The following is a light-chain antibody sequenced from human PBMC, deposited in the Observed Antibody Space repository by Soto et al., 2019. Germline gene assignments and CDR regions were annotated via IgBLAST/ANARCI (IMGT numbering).Light chain of an antibody. J-gene: IGLJ2*01. CDR3: SAWDDSLSAVV. Sequence: QLVLTQPPSASGTPGQRVTISCSGSTSNIGSNTVIWYQQLPGTAPKLLIYSTNQRPSGVPDRFSGSKSGTSASLAITDLQSEDETDYYCSAWDDSLSAVVFGGGTKLTVL. CDR2: STN. CDR1: TSNIGSNT. V-gene: IGLV1-44*01.